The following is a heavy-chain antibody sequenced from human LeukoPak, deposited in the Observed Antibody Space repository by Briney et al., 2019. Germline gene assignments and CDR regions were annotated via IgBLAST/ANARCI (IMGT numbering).Heavy chain of an antibody. J-gene: IGHJ3*02. D-gene: IGHD3-10*01. CDR2: IYHSGST. V-gene: IGHV4-39*07. Sequence: SETLSLTCTVSGGSISSSSYYWGWIRQPPGKGLEWIGSIYHSGSTYYNPSLKSRVTISVDTSKNQFSLKLSSVTAADTAVYYCAREKILWFPYDAFDIWGQGTMVTVSS. CDR1: GGSISSSSYY. CDR3: AREKILWFPYDAFDI.